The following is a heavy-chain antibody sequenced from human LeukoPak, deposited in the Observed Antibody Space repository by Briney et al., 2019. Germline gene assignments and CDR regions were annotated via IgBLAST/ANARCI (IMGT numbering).Heavy chain of an antibody. CDR3: ARDLGSCTNGLCSYYFDY. J-gene: IGHJ4*02. CDR2: IWYNGKNK. V-gene: IGHV3-33*01. CDR1: GFSFGGYG. D-gene: IGHD2-8*01. Sequence: PGTSLRLSCVASGFSFGGYGMNWVRQAPGKGLEWVAVIWYNGKNKYYSDSVKGRFTISRDTSKNTLYLQMNSLRAEDTAVYYCARDLGSCTNGLCSYYFDYWGQGTLVTVSS.